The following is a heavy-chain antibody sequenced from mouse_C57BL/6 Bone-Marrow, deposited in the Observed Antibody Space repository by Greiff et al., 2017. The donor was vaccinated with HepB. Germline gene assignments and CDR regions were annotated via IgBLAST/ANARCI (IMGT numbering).Heavy chain of an antibody. CDR3: ARCPNYYGSSWYFDV. CDR2: IYPGSGST. V-gene: IGHV1-55*01. J-gene: IGHJ1*03. Sequence: VQLQQPGAELVKPGASVKMSCKASGYTFTSYWITWVKQRPGQGLEWIGDIYPGSGSTNYNEKFKSKATLTVDTSSSTAYMQLSSLTSEDSAVYYCARCPNYYGSSWYFDVWGTGTTVTVSS. CDR1: GYTFTSYW. D-gene: IGHD1-1*01.